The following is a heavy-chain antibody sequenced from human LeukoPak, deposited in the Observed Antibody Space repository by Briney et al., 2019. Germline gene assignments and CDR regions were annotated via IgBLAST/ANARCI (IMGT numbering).Heavy chain of an antibody. CDR1: GFTFSSYA. CDR3: ATHCSSTSCYTRSDY. CDR2: ISGSGGST. J-gene: IGHJ4*02. Sequence: GGSLRLSCAASGFTFSSYAMSWVRQAPGKGLEWVSGISGSGGSTYYADSVKGRFTISRDNSKNTLYLQMNSLRAEDTAVYYCATHCSSTSCYTRSDYWGQGTLVTVSS. D-gene: IGHD2-2*02. V-gene: IGHV3-23*01.